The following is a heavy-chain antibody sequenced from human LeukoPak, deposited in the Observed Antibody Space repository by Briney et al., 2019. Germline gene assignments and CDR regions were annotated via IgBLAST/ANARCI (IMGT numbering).Heavy chain of an antibody. Sequence: GASVKVSCKASGYTFTSYGISWVRQAPGQGLEWMGWISAYNGNTNYAQKLQGRVTMTTDTSTSTAYMELRSLRSDDTAVYYCARVSASRGPPGGYCSGGSCSLIDYWGQGTLVTVSS. V-gene: IGHV1-18*04. CDR1: GYTFTSYG. J-gene: IGHJ4*02. CDR2: ISAYNGNT. D-gene: IGHD2-15*01. CDR3: ARVSASRGPPGGYCSGGSCSLIDY.